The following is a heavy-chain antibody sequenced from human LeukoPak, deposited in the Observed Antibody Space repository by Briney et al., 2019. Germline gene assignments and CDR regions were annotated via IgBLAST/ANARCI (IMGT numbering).Heavy chain of an antibody. J-gene: IGHJ3*02. CDR2: MWYSGTS. Sequence: SETLSLTCSVSGGSISRRHYYWAWIRQPPGKGLEWIATMWYSGTSYYNPALKSRVTISVDTFTIQFSLKLSSLTAADTGVYYCAGHKWAMVVKDAFDIWGQGTMVTVSS. CDR1: GGSISRRHYY. D-gene: IGHD4-23*01. V-gene: IGHV4-39*01. CDR3: AGHKWAMVVKDAFDI.